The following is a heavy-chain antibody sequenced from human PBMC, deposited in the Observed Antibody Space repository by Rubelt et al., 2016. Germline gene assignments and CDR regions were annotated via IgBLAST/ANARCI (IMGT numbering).Heavy chain of an antibody. CDR1: GFTFSSHG. CDR3: ARTDYGEYNDAFEI. CDR2: IWSDGSDQ. Sequence: QVQLVESGGGVVQPGKSLRLSCAASGFTFSSHGMHWVRQAPGKGLEWVAVIWSDGSDQKYADSVKGRFTISRDNSKNTLYRQRHSRGAEDTVVYYCARTDYGEYNDAFEIWGQGTMVTVSS. V-gene: IGHV3-33*01. D-gene: IGHD4-17*01. J-gene: IGHJ3*02.